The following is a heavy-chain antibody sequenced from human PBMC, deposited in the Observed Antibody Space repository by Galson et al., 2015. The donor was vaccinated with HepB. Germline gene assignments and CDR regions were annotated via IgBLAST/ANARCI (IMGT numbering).Heavy chain of an antibody. CDR2: IAYDGSNK. Sequence: SLRLSCAASGFTFSSYGMHWVRQAPGKGLEWVTVIAYDGSNKYYGDSVKGRFTISRDNTKNTLYLQMNSLRAEDTAVYYCARETTPGMGYYHGMDVWGQGTTVTVSS. D-gene: IGHD1-1*01. CDR3: ARETTPGMGYYHGMDV. J-gene: IGHJ6*02. CDR1: GFTFSSYG. V-gene: IGHV3-30*03.